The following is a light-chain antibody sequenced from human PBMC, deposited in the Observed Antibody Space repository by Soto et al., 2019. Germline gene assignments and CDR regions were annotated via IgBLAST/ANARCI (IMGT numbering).Light chain of an antibody. CDR3: QQYNSWTLT. CDR1: QSVRRN. J-gene: IGKJ1*01. V-gene: IGKV3-15*01. Sequence: ETVLTQSPATLSVSPGESATLSCGASQSVRRNLVWYQKKPGKAPRLLIYGASTRATGIPARLSGSGDGTELTITISSMKYEDIEVYSCQQYNSWTLTFGHGTKVDIK. CDR2: GAS.